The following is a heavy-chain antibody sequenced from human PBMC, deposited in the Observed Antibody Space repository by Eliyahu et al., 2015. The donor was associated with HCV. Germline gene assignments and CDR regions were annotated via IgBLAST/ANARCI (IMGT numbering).Heavy chain of an antibody. Sequence: EVQLVESGGGLIQPGGSLRLSCAASGFTVSNNYMSWVRXAPGKGLEWVSIIYSGGSTXYADSVKGRFTISRDNSKNTLYXQMNSLRAEDTAVYYCARELDYRFDYWGQGTLVTVSS. D-gene: IGHD5-12*01. CDR2: IYSGGST. CDR1: GFTVSNNY. CDR3: ARELDYRFDY. J-gene: IGHJ4*02. V-gene: IGHV3-53*01.